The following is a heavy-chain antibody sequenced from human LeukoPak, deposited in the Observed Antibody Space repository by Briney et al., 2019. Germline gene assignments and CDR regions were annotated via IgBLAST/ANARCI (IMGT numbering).Heavy chain of an antibody. V-gene: IGHV1-8*01. CDR3: ARAGTGFN. J-gene: IGHJ4*02. CDR1: GYTFTSYD. Sequence: GASAKVSCTASGYTFTSYDINWVRQATGRGPEWMGWMNPNSGDTGYAQKFQGRVIMTRNTSISTAYMELSSLRSEDTAVYYCARAGTGFNWGQGTLVTVSS. CDR2: MNPNSGDT. D-gene: IGHD3-10*01.